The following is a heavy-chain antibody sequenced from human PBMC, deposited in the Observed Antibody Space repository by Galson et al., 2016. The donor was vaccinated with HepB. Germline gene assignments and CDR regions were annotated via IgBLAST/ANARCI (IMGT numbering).Heavy chain of an antibody. CDR1: GYTFTDYY. Sequence: SVKVSCKASGYTFTDYYVHWVRQAPGQRFEWMGIINPSDGVTSYAQKFQGRVTLTRDRSTRTLYMELSSLTTDDTAVYYCARDGFSGQPDYWGQGTLVTVSS. CDR2: INPSDGVT. J-gene: IGHJ4*02. D-gene: IGHD1-26*01. CDR3: ARDGFSGQPDY. V-gene: IGHV1-46*01.